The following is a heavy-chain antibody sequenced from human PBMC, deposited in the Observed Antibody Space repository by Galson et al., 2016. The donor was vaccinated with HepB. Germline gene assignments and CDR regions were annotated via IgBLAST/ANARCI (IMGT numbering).Heavy chain of an antibody. D-gene: IGHD2-21*02. CDR2: ISGSGGRT. V-gene: IGHV3-23*01. J-gene: IGHJ4*02. Sequence: SLRLSCAASGFNFRDFSMGWVRQAPGKGLEWVSGISGSGGRTFYADSVKGRFTISRDNSQNTLYLQMSSLRAEDTAAYYCARAVGYCGGDCYSVSQVDYWDQGTLVTVSS. CDR1: GFNFRDFS. CDR3: ARAVGYCGGDCYSVSQVDY.